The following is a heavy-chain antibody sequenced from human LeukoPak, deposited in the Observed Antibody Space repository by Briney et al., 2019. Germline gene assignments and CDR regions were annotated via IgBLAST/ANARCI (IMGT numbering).Heavy chain of an antibody. V-gene: IGHV4-39*07. Sequence: SETLSLTCTVSGDSVSSDTYYWGWIRQPPGKGLEWIGSVSYSESTYYNPSLKSRLTMSVDTSKTQFSLKLTSATAADTAVYYCARDLPGSIAFDIWGQGTMVTVSS. CDR1: GDSVSSDTYY. CDR3: ARDLPGSIAFDI. CDR2: VSYSEST. D-gene: IGHD1-14*01. J-gene: IGHJ3*02.